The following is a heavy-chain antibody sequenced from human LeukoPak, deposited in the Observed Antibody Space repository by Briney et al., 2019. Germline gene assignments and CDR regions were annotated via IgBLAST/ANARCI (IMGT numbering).Heavy chain of an antibody. J-gene: IGHJ4*02. CDR2: ISNSGVST. V-gene: IGHV3-23*01. D-gene: IGHD6-6*01. CDR3: AKEPSSSFDY. Sequence: PGGSLRLSCAASGFTFSSYAMNWVRQAPGKGLEWVSGISNSGVSTYYADSVKGRFTISTDNPKNTLYLQMNSLRAEDTAVYYCAKEPSSSFDYWGQGTLVTVSS. CDR1: GFTFSSYA.